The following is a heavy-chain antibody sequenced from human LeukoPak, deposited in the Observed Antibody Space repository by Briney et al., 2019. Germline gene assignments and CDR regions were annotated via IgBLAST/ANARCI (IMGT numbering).Heavy chain of an antibody. D-gene: IGHD2-15*01. J-gene: IGHJ4*02. Sequence: TSVKVSCKASGYTFTGYYMHWVRQAPGQGLEWMGWINPNSGGTNYAQKFQGRVTMTRDTSISTAYMELSRLRSDDTAVYYCARPRTLAADFDYWGQGTLVTVSS. CDR1: GYTFTGYY. V-gene: IGHV1-2*02. CDR2: INPNSGGT. CDR3: ARPRTLAADFDY.